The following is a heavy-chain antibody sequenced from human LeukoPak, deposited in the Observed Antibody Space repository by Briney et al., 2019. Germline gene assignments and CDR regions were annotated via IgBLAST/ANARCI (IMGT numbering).Heavy chain of an antibody. J-gene: IGHJ2*01. D-gene: IGHD2-15*01. V-gene: IGHV3-23*01. CDR3: PEGQRSCNGASCNFWNFDL. Sequence: GGSLRLSCAASGFTFSSYSLSWVRQAPGKGLEWVSQISASSNYRYYADSVQGRFTISRDNSKSTLFLQMNSLRADDTAVYYFPEGQRSCNGASCNFWNFDLWAPGPLV. CDR2: ISASSNYR. CDR1: GFTFSSYS.